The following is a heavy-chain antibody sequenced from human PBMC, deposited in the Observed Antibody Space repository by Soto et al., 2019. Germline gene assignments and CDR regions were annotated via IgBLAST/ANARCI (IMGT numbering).Heavy chain of an antibody. J-gene: IGHJ3*02. CDR2: ISYDGREK. V-gene: IGHV3-30*18. CDR3: AKERIYSFDAFDI. CDR1: GFTFNFFG. D-gene: IGHD5-12*01. Sequence: QEQLVEAGGGVVHAGRSLRLACAASGFTFNFFGMHWVRQAPGKGLEWVAVISYDGREKYYADSVKGRFTMSRDNSKNMVYLEMSSLRYEDTSVYYCAKERIYSFDAFDIWGHGTMVTVSS.